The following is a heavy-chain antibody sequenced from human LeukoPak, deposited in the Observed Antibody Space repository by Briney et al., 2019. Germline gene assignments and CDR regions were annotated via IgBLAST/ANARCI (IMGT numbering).Heavy chain of an antibody. CDR2: ISHSGST. CDR1: GGSISSYY. D-gene: IGHD5-18*01. V-gene: IGHV4-34*10. J-gene: IGHJ5*02. Sequence: SETLSLICTVSGGSISSYYWSWSRQPPGKGLEWIGEISHSGSTNYNPSLKSVITMSVDMSKNQFSLNLSSVTAADTAVYYCARDGYSFGRGFDPWGQGTLVTVSS. CDR3: ARDGYSFGRGFDP.